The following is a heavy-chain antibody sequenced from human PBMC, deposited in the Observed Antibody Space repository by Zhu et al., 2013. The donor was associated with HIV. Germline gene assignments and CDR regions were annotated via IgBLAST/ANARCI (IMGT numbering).Heavy chain of an antibody. D-gene: IGHD3-3*01. CDR1: GYIFTGYY. CDR2: INPNSGGT. V-gene: IGHV1-2*02. CDR3: AGPLNDFWSGLGY. J-gene: IGHJ4*02. Sequence: QVQLVQSGAEVKKPGASVKVSCKASGYIFTGYYMHWVRQAPGQGLEWMGWINPNSGGTDYPRKFHGRVTMTRDTSISTAYLEVSRLRSDDTAVYYCAGPLNDFWSGLGYWGQGTLVTVSS.